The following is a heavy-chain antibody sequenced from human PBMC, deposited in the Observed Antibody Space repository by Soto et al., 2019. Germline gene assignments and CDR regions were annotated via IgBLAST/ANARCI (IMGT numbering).Heavy chain of an antibody. CDR1: GGSISSTNW. J-gene: IGHJ5*02. Sequence: SETLSLTCAVSGGSISSTNWWSWVRQPPGKGLEWIGEIYHSGSTYYNPSLKSRVTISVDRSKNQFSLKLSSVTAADTAVYYCARVRDSSSGGGNNWFDPWGQGTLVTVSS. V-gene: IGHV4-4*02. CDR3: ARVRDSSSGGGNNWFDP. D-gene: IGHD6-6*01. CDR2: IYHSGST.